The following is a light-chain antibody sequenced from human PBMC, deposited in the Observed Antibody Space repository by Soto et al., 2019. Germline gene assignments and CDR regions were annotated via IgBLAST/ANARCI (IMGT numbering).Light chain of an antibody. J-gene: IGKJ2*01. Sequence: EILMTQSPATLSVSPGERATLSCRASQSVNSNLAWYQQKPGQAPRLLIYGASTRATGIPARFSGSGSGTEFTLTISSLQSEDFAVYYCQHYNNWPPYTFGQGTKLEIK. CDR1: QSVNSN. CDR3: QHYNNWPPYT. V-gene: IGKV3-15*01. CDR2: GAS.